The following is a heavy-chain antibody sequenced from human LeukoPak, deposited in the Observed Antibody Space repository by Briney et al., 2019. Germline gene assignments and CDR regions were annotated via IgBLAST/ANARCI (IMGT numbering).Heavy chain of an antibody. CDR2: INPDSGGT. V-gene: IGHV1-2*02. Sequence: ASVKVSCKASGYTFTGYHMHWVRQAPGQGLEWMGWINPDSGGTDYAQKFQGRVTMTRDTSISTAYMELSGLRSDDTAMYYCARTFYYGSGRARYMDVWGKGTTVTVSS. J-gene: IGHJ6*03. CDR1: GYTFTGYH. CDR3: ARTFYYGSGRARYMDV. D-gene: IGHD3-10*01.